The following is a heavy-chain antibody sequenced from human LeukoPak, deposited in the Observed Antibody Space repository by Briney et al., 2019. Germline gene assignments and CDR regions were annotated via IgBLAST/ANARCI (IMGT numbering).Heavy chain of an antibody. CDR2: IYTSGST. J-gene: IGHJ4*02. D-gene: IGHD5-18*01. CDR1: GGSISSYY. V-gene: IGHV4-4*07. Sequence: ASETLSLTCTVSGGSISSYYWSWIRQPAGKGLEWIGRIYTSGSTNYNPSLKSRVTMSVDTSKNQFSLKLSSVTAADTAVYYCARDLTWVDTNSSAGGYWGQGTLVTVSS. CDR3: ARDLTWVDTNSSAGGY.